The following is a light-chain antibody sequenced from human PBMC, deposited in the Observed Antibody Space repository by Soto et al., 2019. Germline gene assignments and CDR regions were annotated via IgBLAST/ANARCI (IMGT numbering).Light chain of an antibody. CDR2: AAS. J-gene: IGKJ4*01. V-gene: IGKV1-39*01. CDR1: QSISAY. CDR3: QKYNSAPLT. Sequence: DIQMTQSPSSMSASVGDRVTITCRASQSISAYLNWYQQKPGKAPKLLIYAASSLQSGVPSRFSGSGSGTDFTLTISSLQPEDFATYYRQKYNSAPLTLGGGTKVDI.